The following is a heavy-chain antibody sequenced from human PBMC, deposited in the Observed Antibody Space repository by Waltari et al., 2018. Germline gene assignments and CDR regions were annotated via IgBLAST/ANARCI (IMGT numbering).Heavy chain of an antibody. CDR2: IKQDGSDI. CDR1: GFPFRDSW. J-gene: IGHJ4*02. CDR3: ARDVGNVGGNY. D-gene: IGHD3-10*01. Sequence: EVQLVESGGGLVQPGGSLRLYCLVSGFPFRDSWIAWVRQAPGKGLEWVANIKQDGSDIYYADSVKGRFTISRDNAKNSLYLQMNSLRAEDTAVYYCARDVGNVGGNYWGQGTLVTVSS. V-gene: IGHV3-7*01.